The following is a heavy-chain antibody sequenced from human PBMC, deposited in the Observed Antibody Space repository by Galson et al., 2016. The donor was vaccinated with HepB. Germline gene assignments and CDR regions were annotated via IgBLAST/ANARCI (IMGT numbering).Heavy chain of an antibody. V-gene: IGHV3-74*01. J-gene: IGHJ3*02. CDR1: GFTFTPFW. D-gene: IGHD3-10*01. Sequence: SLRLSCAASGFTFTPFWMHWVRQAPGKGLVWVSHINSDGSTIVYADSVKGRFTSSRDNAKNTIYLQMDSLRVEDTAVYYCVRDRGYPDAFDTWGQGTMVTVSS. CDR3: VRDRGYPDAFDT. CDR2: INSDGSTI.